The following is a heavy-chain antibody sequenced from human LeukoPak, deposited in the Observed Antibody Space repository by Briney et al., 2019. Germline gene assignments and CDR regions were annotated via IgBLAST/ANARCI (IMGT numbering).Heavy chain of an antibody. CDR1: GFTFSHLA. D-gene: IGHD4-17*01. CDR3: TVATETTFDY. CDR2: ISDDTYTK. V-gene: IGHV3-30*04. Sequence: GGSLRLSCAASGFTFSHLAMYWVRQAPGKGLECVSLISDDTYTKYYADFVKGPFIISRDNSKNMLYLQMNGLGTDDSALYYCTVATETTFDYWGQGSLVTVSS. J-gene: IGHJ4*02.